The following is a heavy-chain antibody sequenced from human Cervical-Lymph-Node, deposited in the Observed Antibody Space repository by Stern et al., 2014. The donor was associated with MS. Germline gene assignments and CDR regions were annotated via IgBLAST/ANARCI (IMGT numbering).Heavy chain of an antibody. CDR1: GYTFTNYY. CDR3: AREVDYSGRGYGMDV. V-gene: IGHV1-46*01. CDR2: INPGGGST. Sequence: QMQLVQSGAEVKKPGASVKVSCKASGYTFTNYYLHWVRQAPGQGLEWMGIINPGGGSTNFAQKFQGRVSVTRDTSTSSVYMELSSLRSEDTAVYYCAREVDYSGRGYGMDVWGQGTTVTVSS. D-gene: IGHD2-21*01. J-gene: IGHJ6*02.